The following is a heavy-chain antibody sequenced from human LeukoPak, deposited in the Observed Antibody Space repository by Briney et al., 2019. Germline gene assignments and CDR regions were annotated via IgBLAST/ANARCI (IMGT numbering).Heavy chain of an antibody. D-gene: IGHD5-24*01. CDR3: AKAVDLATISVDI. CDR1: GFIFRNYA. Sequence: GGSLRLSCAASGFIFRNYAMHWIRQAPGKGLEWVAIISSDGSKQYYADSVKGRFTISRDTSKNTLYLQMNSLRVDDTAVYYCAKAVDLATISVDIWGQGTMVTVSS. V-gene: IGHV3-30*04. CDR2: ISSDGSKQ. J-gene: IGHJ3*02.